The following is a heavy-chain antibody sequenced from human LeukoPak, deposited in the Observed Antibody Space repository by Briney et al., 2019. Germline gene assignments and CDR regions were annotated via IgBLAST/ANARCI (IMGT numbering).Heavy chain of an antibody. CDR2: ISTYSGKT. CDR1: GYTFTSYG. J-gene: IGHJ6*02. CDR3: ARDVWELRDYYYGMDV. V-gene: IGHV1-18*01. Sequence: ASVKVSCKASGYTFTSYGISWVRQAPGQGLQWMGWISTYSGKTNYPQRNQGRVIMTTDKSTSTVCMEVRSLRSDDTAVYYCARDVWELRDYYYGMDVWGQGTTVTVSS. D-gene: IGHD1-26*01.